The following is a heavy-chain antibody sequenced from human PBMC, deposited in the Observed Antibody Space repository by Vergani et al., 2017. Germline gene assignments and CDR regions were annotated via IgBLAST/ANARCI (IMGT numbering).Heavy chain of an antibody. CDR1: GFTFSNAW. Sequence: EVQLVESGGGLVKPGGSLRLSCAASGFTFSNAWMSWVHQAPGKGLEWVGRIKSKTDGGTTDYAAPVKGRVTISRDDSKNTLYLQMNSLKTDDTAVYYCTTVGPAYGSEIHAIDYWGQGTLVTVSS. V-gene: IGHV3-15*01. CDR3: TTVGPAYGSEIHAIDY. D-gene: IGHD3-10*01. CDR2: IKSKTDGGTT. J-gene: IGHJ4*02.